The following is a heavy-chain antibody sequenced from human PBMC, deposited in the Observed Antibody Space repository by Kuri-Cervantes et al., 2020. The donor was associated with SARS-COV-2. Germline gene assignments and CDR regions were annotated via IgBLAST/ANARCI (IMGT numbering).Heavy chain of an antibody. CDR1: GFTFSSYG. V-gene: IGHV3-30*02. Sequence: GGSLRLSCAASGFTFSSYGMHWVRQAPGKGLEWVAFIRYDGSNKYYADSVKGRFTISRDNPKNSLYLQMSSLRAEDTAVYYCARDLRLGKSLDYWGQGTLVTVSS. J-gene: IGHJ4*02. CDR2: IRYDGSNK. D-gene: IGHD7-27*01. CDR3: ARDLRLGKSLDY.